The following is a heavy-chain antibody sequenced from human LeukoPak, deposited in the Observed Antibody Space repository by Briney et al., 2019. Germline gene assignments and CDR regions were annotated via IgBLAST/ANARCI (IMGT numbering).Heavy chain of an antibody. Sequence: PGGSLRLSCAASGFTFSGSAMHWVREAPGKGLEWVSSISSGSRYIYYADSVKGRFTISRDNAKDSLYLQMNSLRAEDTAVYYCAKCSGGNCYHPDDHWGQGTLVTVSP. CDR2: ISSGSRYI. J-gene: IGHJ5*02. CDR1: GFTFSGSA. CDR3: AKCSGGNCYHPDDH. D-gene: IGHD2-15*01. V-gene: IGHV3-21*01.